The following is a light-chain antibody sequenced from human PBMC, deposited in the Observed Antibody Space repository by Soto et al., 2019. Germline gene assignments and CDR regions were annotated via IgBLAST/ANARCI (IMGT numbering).Light chain of an antibody. CDR1: QDISNY. J-gene: IGKJ1*01. V-gene: IGKV1-33*01. Sequence: DIQMTQSPSSLSASVGDRVTITCQASQDISNYLNWYQQKPGKAPKLLIYDASNLETGVPSRFSRSGSGTEFTLTISSLQPDDFATYYYQQYDSYWTFGQGTKVDIK. CDR2: DAS. CDR3: QQYDSYWT.